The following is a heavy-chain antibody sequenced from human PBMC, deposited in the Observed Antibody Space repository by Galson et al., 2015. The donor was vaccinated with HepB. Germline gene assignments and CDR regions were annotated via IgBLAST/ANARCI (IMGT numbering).Heavy chain of an antibody. J-gene: IGHJ6*02. CDR2: IDPSDSYT. Sequence: QSGAEVKKPGESLRISCKGSGYSFTSYWISWVRQMPGKGLEWMGRIDPSDSYTNYSPSFQGHVTISADKSISTAYLQWSSLKASDTAMYYCAMPTIAAAGTHLYYYGMDVWGQGTTVTVSS. CDR3: AMPTIAAAGTHLYYYGMDV. CDR1: GYSFTSYW. V-gene: IGHV5-10-1*01. D-gene: IGHD6-13*01.